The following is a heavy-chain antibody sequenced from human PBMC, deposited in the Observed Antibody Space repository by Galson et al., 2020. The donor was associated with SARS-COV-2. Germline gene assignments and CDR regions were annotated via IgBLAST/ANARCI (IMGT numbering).Heavy chain of an antibody. J-gene: IGHJ4*02. V-gene: IGHV4-38-2*02. CDR2: IYHSGST. CDR1: GYSISSGYY. Sequence: SETLSLTCAVSGYSISSGYYWGWIRQPPGKGLEWIGSIYHSGSTYYNPSLKSRVTISVDPSKNQFSLKLSSVTAADTAVYYCARDLGADSGWPLDYWGQGTLVTVSS. D-gene: IGHD6-19*01. CDR3: ARDLGADSGWPLDY.